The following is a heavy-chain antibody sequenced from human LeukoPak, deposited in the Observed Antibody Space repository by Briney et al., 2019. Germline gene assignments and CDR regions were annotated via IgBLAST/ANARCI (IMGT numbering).Heavy chain of an antibody. Sequence: GGSLRLSCAASGFTFDDYAMHWVRQAPGKGLEWVSGISWNSGSIGYADSVKGRFTISRDNAKNSLYLQMNSLRAEDMALYYCAKDPTPHCYGSGGYFDYWGQGTLVTVSS. V-gene: IGHV3-9*03. CDR1: GFTFDDYA. D-gene: IGHD3-10*01. CDR3: AKDPTPHCYGSGGYFDY. CDR2: ISWNSGSI. J-gene: IGHJ4*02.